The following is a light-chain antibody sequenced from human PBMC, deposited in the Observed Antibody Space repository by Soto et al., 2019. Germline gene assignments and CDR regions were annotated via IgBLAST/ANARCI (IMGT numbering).Light chain of an antibody. CDR2: EVS. J-gene: IGLJ2*01. CDR1: SNDVGGYDY. V-gene: IGLV2-14*01. CDR3: SSYTSISTPV. Sequence: QSALTQRASVSGSPGQSITISCTGTSNDVGGYDYVSWYQQHPGKAPKLMIYEVSNRPSGVSNRFSGSKSGNTASLTISGLQAEDEADYYCSSYTSISTPVFGGGTKVTVL.